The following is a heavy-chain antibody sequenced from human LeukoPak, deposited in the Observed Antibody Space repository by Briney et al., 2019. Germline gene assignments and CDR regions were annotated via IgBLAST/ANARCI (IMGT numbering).Heavy chain of an antibody. CDR2: MNPNSGNT. J-gene: IGHJ4*02. CDR3: ARPSKTGYCSGGSCHPLDY. V-gene: IGHV1-8*01. D-gene: IGHD2-15*01. CDR1: GYTFTSYD. Sequence: ASVKVSCKASGYTFTSYDINWVRQATGQGLEWMGWMNPNSGNTGYAQKFQGRVTMTRNTSISTAYMELSSLRSEDTAVYYCARPSKTGYCSGGSCHPLDYWGQGTLVTVSS.